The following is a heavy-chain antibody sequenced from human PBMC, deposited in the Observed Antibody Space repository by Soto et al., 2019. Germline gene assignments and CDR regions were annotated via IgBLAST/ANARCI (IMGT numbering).Heavy chain of an antibody. CDR1: GDSIRKSIHY. CDR3: ATPSATTFYNDRRDWYFDI. Sequence: QLQLRESGPGLVKPAEPLSLTCSVSGDSIRKSIHYVGWMRHPPGKGLEWIASINNSGNTYYKPSLKSRITISVDTSKNYFSLKLGSVNAADTAVYYCATPSATTFYNDRRDWYFDIWGRGTLVTVSS. D-gene: IGHD3-22*01. V-gene: IGHV4-39*02. CDR2: INNSGNT. J-gene: IGHJ2*01.